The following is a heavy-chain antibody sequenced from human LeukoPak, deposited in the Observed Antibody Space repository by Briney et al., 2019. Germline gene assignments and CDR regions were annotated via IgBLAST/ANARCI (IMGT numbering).Heavy chain of an antibody. CDR2: ISSSGSTI. CDR1: GFTFSDYY. D-gene: IGHD2-2*01. J-gene: IGHJ4*02. Sequence: KPGGSLRLSCAASGFTFSDYYMSWVRQAPGKGLEWVSYISSSGSTIYYADSVKGRFTISRDNAKNSLYLQMNSLRAEDTAVYYCAKTLYCSSTSCQRGRRNWGQGTLVTVSS. V-gene: IGHV3-11*01. CDR3: AKTLYCSSTSCQRGRRN.